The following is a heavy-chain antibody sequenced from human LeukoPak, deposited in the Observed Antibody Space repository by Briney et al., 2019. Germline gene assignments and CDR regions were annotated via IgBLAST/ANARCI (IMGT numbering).Heavy chain of an antibody. V-gene: IGHV3-30*03. CDR1: GFPFTNYG. D-gene: IGHD1-26*01. CDR2: MSYDGSNK. J-gene: IGHJ4*01. Sequence: GGSLRLSCAASGFPFTNYGMHWVRQAPGKGLEWVALMSYDGSNKYYADSVKGRFTISRDNSKKTLYLQMNSLRPEDTAVYYCAGGTYHGDYWGHGTQVTVSS. CDR3: AGGTYHGDY.